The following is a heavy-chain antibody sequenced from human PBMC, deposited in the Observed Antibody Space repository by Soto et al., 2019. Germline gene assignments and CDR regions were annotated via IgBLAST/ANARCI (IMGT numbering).Heavy chain of an antibody. Sequence: QVQLVESGGGVVQPGRSLRLSCAASGFTFNSYAMHWVRQAPGKGLEWVAVISYDGSNKYYADSVKGRFTISRDNSKNALYLQMNSLRAEDKAVYYCARFKGCSGGSCYPYFDYWGQGTLVTVSS. CDR2: ISYDGSNK. CDR3: ARFKGCSGGSCYPYFDY. D-gene: IGHD2-15*01. CDR1: GFTFNSYA. V-gene: IGHV3-30-3*01. J-gene: IGHJ4*02.